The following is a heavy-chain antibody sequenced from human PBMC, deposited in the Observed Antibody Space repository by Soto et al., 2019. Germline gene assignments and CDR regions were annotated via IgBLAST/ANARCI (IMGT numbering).Heavy chain of an antibody. Sequence: QVQLVESGGGVVQPGRSLRLSCAASGFTFSSYGMHWVRQAPGKGLEWVAVIWYDGSNKYYADSVKGRFTISRDNSKNPLYRQMSSLRAEETAVYYCARAQIDYGDESLAGGLDYWGQGTLVTVSS. CDR2: IWYDGSNK. CDR1: GFTFSSYG. CDR3: ARAQIDYGDESLAGGLDY. D-gene: IGHD4-17*01. V-gene: IGHV3-33*01. J-gene: IGHJ4*02.